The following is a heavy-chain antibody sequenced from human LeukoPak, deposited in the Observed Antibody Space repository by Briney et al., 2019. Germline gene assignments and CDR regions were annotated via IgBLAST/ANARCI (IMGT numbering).Heavy chain of an antibody. CDR1: GYTFTGYY. V-gene: IGHV1-2*02. Sequence: GSVKVSCKASGYTFTGYYMHWVRQAPGQGLEWMGWINPNSGGTNYAQKFQGRVTMTRDTSISTAYMELRSLRSDDTAVYYRARRYCSGGSCYADYWGQGTLVTVSS. CDR2: INPNSGGT. J-gene: IGHJ4*02. CDR3: ARRYCSGGSCYADY. D-gene: IGHD2-15*01.